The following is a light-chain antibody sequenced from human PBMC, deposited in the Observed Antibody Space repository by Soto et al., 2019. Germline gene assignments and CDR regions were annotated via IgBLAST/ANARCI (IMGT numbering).Light chain of an antibody. CDR3: QQRADLIIP. CDR1: HHVSNY. Sequence: EILLTQSPSTLSLSPGEGAALSCRASHHVSNYVAWYQQKPGQAPRLLIFDASNRATSVPARFSGGRSGTDFTLNIISLEPGDFEVDYSQQRADLIIPFGWRTKVAI. J-gene: IGKJ4*01. V-gene: IGKV3-11*01. CDR2: DAS.